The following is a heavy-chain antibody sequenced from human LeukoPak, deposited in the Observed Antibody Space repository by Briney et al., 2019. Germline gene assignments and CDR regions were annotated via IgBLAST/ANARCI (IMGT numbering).Heavy chain of an antibody. CDR1: GFTFSSYG. CDR3: ARTSQQGRSGYYY. J-gene: IGHJ4*02. CDR2: ISGSGGST. V-gene: IGHV3-23*01. Sequence: GGSLRLSCAASGFTFSSYGMSWVRQAPGKGLEWVSAISGSGGSTYYADSVKGRFTISRDNAKNSLYLQMNSLRAEDTAVYYCARTSQQGRSGYYYWGQGTLVTVSS. D-gene: IGHD3-22*01.